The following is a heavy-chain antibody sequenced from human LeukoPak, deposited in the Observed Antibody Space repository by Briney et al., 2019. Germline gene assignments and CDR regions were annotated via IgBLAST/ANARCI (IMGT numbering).Heavy chain of an antibody. CDR3: AKGSEMATISAGDAFDI. J-gene: IGHJ3*02. V-gene: IGHV3-9*01. Sequence: SLRLSCAASGFTFDDYAMHWVRQAPGKGLEWVSGISWNSGSIGYADSVKGRFTISRDNAKNSLYLQMNSLRAEDTALYYCAKGSEMATISAGDAFDIWGQGTMVTVSS. CDR2: ISWNSGSI. CDR1: GFTFDDYA. D-gene: IGHD5-24*01.